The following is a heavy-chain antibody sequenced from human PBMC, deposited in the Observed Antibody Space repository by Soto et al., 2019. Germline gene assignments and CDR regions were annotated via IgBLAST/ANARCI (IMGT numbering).Heavy chain of an antibody. CDR2: ISSSSSTI. Sequence: GGSLRLSCAASGFTFSSYSMNWVRQAPGKGLEWVSYISSSSSTIYYADSVKGRFTISRDNAKNSLYLQMNSLRDEDTAVYYCARVTAASGPAIVVVVAATPGAFDIWGQGTMVTVSS. J-gene: IGHJ3*02. CDR1: GFTFSSYS. CDR3: ARVTAASGPAIVVVVAATPGAFDI. V-gene: IGHV3-48*02. D-gene: IGHD2-15*01.